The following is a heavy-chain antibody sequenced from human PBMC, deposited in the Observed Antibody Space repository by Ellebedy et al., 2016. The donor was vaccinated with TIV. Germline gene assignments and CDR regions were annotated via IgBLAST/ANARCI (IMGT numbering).Heavy chain of an antibody. CDR2: ISSSSSYI. CDR3: ARDTSRNYDILTGYYTPYYYGMDV. Sequence: GGSLRLXXAASGFTFSNYSMNWVRQAPGKGLEWVSSISSSSSYIYYADSVKGRSIISRDNAKNSLYLQMNSLRAEDTAGYYCARDTSRNYDILTGYYTPYYYGMDVWGQGTTVTVSS. J-gene: IGHJ6*02. D-gene: IGHD3-9*01. V-gene: IGHV3-21*01. CDR1: GFTFSNYS.